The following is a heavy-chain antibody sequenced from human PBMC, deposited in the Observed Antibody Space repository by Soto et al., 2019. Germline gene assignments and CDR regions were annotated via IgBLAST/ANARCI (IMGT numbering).Heavy chain of an antibody. D-gene: IGHD5-12*01. CDR2: ISSSSSYI. CDR1: GFTFSSYS. V-gene: IGHV3-21*01. Sequence: GGSLRLSCAASGFTFSSYSMNWVRQAPGKGLEWVSSISSSSSYIYYADSVKGRFTISRDNAKNSLYLQMDSLRAEDTAVYYCARDPKRYSGYDTPEPYYFDYWGQGTLVTVS. J-gene: IGHJ4*02. CDR3: ARDPKRYSGYDTPEPYYFDY.